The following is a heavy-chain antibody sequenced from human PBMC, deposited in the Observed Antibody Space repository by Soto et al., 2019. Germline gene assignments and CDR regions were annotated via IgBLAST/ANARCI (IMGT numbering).Heavy chain of an antibody. CDR1: GCTFSSYT. CDR3: ARDFHYDLAGEANH. Sequence: QVQLVQSGAEVKKPGSSVKVSCKSSGCTFSSYTISWVRQAPGQGLEWMGKIIPILGTANYAQKFQGRVTITADKSTSKAYMEMSSLRSEDTAVYYCARDFHYDLAGEANHWGQGTLVTVSS. V-gene: IGHV1-69*08. J-gene: IGHJ5*02. D-gene: IGHD3-22*01. CDR2: IIPILGTA.